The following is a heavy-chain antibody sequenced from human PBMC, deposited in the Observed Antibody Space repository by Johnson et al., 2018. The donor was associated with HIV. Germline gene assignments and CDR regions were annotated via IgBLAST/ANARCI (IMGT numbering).Heavy chain of an antibody. Sequence: VQLVESGGGVVQPGGSLRLSCAASGFTFSSYAMNWIRQAPGKGLEWVSYISTSGSTIYYADSVKGRFTISRDNAKNSLYLQMNSLRAEDTAVYYCARRAIRDAFDIWGQGTMVTVSS. CDR2: ISTSGSTI. CDR3: ARRAIRDAFDI. J-gene: IGHJ3*02. V-gene: IGHV3-48*04. CDR1: GFTFSSYA.